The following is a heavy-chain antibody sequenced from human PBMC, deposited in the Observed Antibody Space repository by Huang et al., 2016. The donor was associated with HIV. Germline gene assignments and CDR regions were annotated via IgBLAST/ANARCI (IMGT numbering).Heavy chain of an antibody. CDR1: GYMFTKYW. D-gene: IGHD4-17*01. Sequence: EVQLVQSGAEVKKPGESLKISCKGSGYMFTKYWIGWVRQVPGKGLEWMGIIYPGDSDTRYSPSFQGQVTISADKSITTADLQWSSLKASDTAIYYCARHDGARPGWVDNWGQGTLVTVSS. CDR3: ARHDGARPGWVDN. V-gene: IGHV5-51*01. J-gene: IGHJ5*02. CDR2: IYPGDSDT.